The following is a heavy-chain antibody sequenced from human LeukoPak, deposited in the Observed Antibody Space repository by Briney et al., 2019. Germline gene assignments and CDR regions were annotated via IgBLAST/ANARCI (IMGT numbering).Heavy chain of an antibody. CDR2: INPNSGGT. V-gene: IGHV1-2*02. CDR1: GYTFTGYY. J-gene: IGHJ4*02. CDR3: ARDRGGRWLQWVGDDY. Sequence: ASVKVSCKASGYTFTGYYMHWVRQAPGQGLEWMGWINPNSGGTNYAQKFQGRVTMTRDTSISTAYMELSRLRSDGTAVYYCARDRGGRWLQWVGDDYWGQGTLVTVSS. D-gene: IGHD5-24*01.